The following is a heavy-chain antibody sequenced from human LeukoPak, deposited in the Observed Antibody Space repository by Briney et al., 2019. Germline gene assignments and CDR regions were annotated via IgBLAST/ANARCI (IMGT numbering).Heavy chain of an antibody. CDR3: AREKLSTSWYGGSRDYRHYFYGMDV. D-gene: IGHD2-2*01. Sequence: PSETLSLTCSLSGDSFTTYYWSWLRQPPGKGLEWIGYIYYSGTTNYNPSLETRVTISIDRPKNQFSLKQASVTAADTAVYYCAREKLSTSWYGGSRDYRHYFYGMDVWGQGTTVTVSS. J-gene: IGHJ6*02. CDR2: IYYSGTT. CDR1: GDSFTTYY. V-gene: IGHV4-59*01.